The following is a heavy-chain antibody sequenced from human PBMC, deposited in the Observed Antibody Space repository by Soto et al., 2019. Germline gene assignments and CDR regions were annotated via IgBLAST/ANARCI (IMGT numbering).Heavy chain of an antibody. V-gene: IGHV4-31*03. D-gene: IGHD2-21*02. CDR2: IYYSGST. CDR1: GGSISSGGYY. J-gene: IGHJ6*02. CDR3: ARARTGVAYCGGDCQRHYYGMDV. Sequence: QVQLQESGPGLVKPSQTLSLTCTVSGGSISSGGYYWSWIRQHPGKGLEWIGYIYYSGSTYYNPSHKSRVTISVDTSKNQFSLKLSSVTAADTAVYYCARARTGVAYCGGDCQRHYYGMDVWGQGTTVTVSS.